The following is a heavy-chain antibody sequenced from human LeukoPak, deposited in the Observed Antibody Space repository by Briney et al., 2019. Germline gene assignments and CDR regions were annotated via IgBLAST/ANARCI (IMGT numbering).Heavy chain of an antibody. CDR3: ARTRIEYSSSRYFDY. V-gene: IGHV4-4*07. J-gene: IGHJ4*02. CDR1: GGSISSYY. D-gene: IGHD6-6*01. Sequence: SETLSLTCTVSGGSISSYYWSWIRQPAGKGLEWIGRIYTSGSTNYNPSLKSRVTMSVDTSKNQFSLKLSSVTAADTAVYYCARTRIEYSSSRYFDYWGQGTLVTVSS. CDR2: IYTSGST.